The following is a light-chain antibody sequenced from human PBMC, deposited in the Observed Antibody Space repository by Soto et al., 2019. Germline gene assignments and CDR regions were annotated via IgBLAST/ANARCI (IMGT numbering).Light chain of an antibody. CDR2: TNN. Sequence: QSVLTQPPSASGTPGQRVTISCSGSSSNIGSNIVNWYQQLPGTAPKVLIYTNNQRPSGVPDRFSGSKSGTSASPAISGLRSEDEADYYCAGWDDSLSGPAFGGGTKLTVL. J-gene: IGLJ3*02. CDR3: AGWDDSLSGPA. CDR1: SSNIGSNI. V-gene: IGLV1-47*02.